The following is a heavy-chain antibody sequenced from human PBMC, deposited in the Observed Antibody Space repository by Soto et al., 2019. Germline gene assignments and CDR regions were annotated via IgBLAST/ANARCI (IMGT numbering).Heavy chain of an antibody. D-gene: IGHD3-10*01. V-gene: IGHV4-59*02. J-gene: IGHJ6*02. CDR1: GDSVSRYY. CDR3: ARAPTYSYGSGTPYYFYAMDV. Sequence: PLETLSLTCTVSGDSVSRYYWNWIRQPPGKGLEWVGYIYNSGSTNYNPSLKSRVTISVDTSKNQFSLTLTSVTAADTAVYYCARAPTYSYGSGTPYYFYAMDVWGQGTTVTVSS. CDR2: IYNSGST.